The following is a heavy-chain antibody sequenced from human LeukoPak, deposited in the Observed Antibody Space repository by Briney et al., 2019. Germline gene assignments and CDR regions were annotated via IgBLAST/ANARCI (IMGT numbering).Heavy chain of an antibody. CDR1: GITFSSYS. Sequence: GGSLRLSCGASGITFSSYSMNWVRQAPGKGLEWVSGISGTTSGTYCADSVKGRFTISRDNSKNTLFLQVNSLRAEDTAVYYCAKVRTYFYHGLDVWGQGTTVTVSS. D-gene: IGHD1-14*01. V-gene: IGHV3-23*01. CDR2: ISGTTSGT. CDR3: AKVRTYFYHGLDV. J-gene: IGHJ6*02.